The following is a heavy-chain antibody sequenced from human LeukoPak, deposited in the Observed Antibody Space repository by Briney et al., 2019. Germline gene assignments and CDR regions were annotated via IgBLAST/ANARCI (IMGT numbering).Heavy chain of an antibody. J-gene: IGHJ4*02. CDR3: SRGPRPCDY. V-gene: IGHV3-74*01. CDR2: INGDGTSI. Sequence: GGSLRLSCAASGFTFTTYWMHWVRQVPGKGLVWVARINGDGTSIRHADSMKGRFTISRDNAKNTLYLQMNSLRDEDTAVYYCSRGPRPCDYWGQGTLVTVSS. CDR1: GFTFTTYW.